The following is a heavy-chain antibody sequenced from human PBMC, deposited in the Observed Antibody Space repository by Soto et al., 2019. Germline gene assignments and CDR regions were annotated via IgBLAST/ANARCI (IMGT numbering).Heavy chain of an antibody. J-gene: IGHJ3*02. CDR2: IIPIFGTA. CDR1: GGTFSSYA. V-gene: IGHV1-69*13. D-gene: IGHD3-9*01. Sequence: SVKVSCKASGGTFSSYAISWVRQAPGQGLEWMGGIIPIFGTANYAQKFQGRVTITADESTSTAYMELSSLRSEDTAVYYCARGAEYYDILTGYYTLDDAFDIWGQGTMVTVSS. CDR3: ARGAEYYDILTGYYTLDDAFDI.